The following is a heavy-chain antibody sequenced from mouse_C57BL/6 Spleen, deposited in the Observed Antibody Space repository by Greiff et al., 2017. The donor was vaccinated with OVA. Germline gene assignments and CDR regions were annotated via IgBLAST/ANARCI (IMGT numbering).Heavy chain of an antibody. CDR1: GFTFSDYY. D-gene: IGHD1-1*01. J-gene: IGHJ4*01. Sequence: LQQSEGGLVQPGSSMKLSCTASGFTFSDYYMAWVRQVPEKGLEWVANINYDGSSTYYLDSLKSRFIISRDNAKNILYLQMSSLKSEDTATYYCARDRGYYGSSYAMDYWGQGTSVTVSS. CDR3: ARDRGYYGSSYAMDY. CDR2: INYDGSST. V-gene: IGHV5-16*01.